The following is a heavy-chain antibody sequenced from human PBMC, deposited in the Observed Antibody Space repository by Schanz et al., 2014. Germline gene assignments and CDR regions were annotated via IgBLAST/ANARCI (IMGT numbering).Heavy chain of an antibody. Sequence: QVQLQESGPGLVKPSQTLSLTCAVSGGSISSGGYTWSWIRQPPGKGLEWIGYIYYSGSTYYNPSRKSRVTISAAASKNQFPVLLGSVTAADTAVYYCARAAGPVDYWGQGTLVTVSS. CDR3: ARAAGPVDY. CDR2: IYYSGST. CDR1: GGSISSGGYT. V-gene: IGHV4-30-4*07. J-gene: IGHJ4*02. D-gene: IGHD6-13*01.